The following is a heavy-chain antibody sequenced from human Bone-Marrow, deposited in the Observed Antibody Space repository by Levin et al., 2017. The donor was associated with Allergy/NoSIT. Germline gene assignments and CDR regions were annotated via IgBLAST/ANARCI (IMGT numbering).Heavy chain of an antibody. CDR2: IYYSGST. V-gene: IGHV4-39*07. D-gene: IGHD6-25*01. CDR1: GVSIRSNDYY. CDR3: AIGHRQQHLDGYRFDP. J-gene: IGHJ5*02. Sequence: SSETLSLTCTVSGVSIRSNDYYWTWIRQPPGKGLEWIGIIYYSGSTYTNPSLKNRVTMSKDTSQNRFSLNLRSATAADTGVYYCAIGHRQQHLDGYRFDPWGRGTLVTVSS.